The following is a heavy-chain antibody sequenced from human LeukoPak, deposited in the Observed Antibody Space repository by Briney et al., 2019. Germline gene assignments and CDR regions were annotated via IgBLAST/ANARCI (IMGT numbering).Heavy chain of an antibody. Sequence: SETLSLTCTVSGGSISSSSYYWGWIRQPPGKGLEWIGSIYYSGSTYYNPFLKSRVTISVDTSKNQFSLKLSSVTAADTAVYYCARGLGYSSSWYPYNWFDPWGQGTLVTVSS. CDR2: IYYSGST. J-gene: IGHJ5*02. CDR3: ARGLGYSSSWYPYNWFDP. D-gene: IGHD6-13*01. V-gene: IGHV4-39*07. CDR1: GGSISSSSYY.